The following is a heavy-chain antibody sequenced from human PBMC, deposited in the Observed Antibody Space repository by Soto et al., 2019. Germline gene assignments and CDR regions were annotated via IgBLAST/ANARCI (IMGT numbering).Heavy chain of an antibody. CDR1: GGSISSYY. V-gene: IGHV4-59*08. CDR2: IYHSGST. Sequence: SETLSLTCTVSGGSISSYYWSWIRQPPGKGLEWIGFIYHSGSTNYSPSLKSRVTISIDTSKNQFSLKLSSVTAADTAVYYCARRRSGPTFFDYWGQGTLVTVSS. D-gene: IGHD3-10*01. CDR3: ARRRSGPTFFDY. J-gene: IGHJ4*02.